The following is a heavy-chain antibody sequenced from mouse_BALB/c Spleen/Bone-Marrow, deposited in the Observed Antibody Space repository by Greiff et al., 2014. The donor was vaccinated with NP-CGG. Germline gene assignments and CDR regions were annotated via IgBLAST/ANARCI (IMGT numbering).Heavy chain of an antibody. J-gene: IGHJ3*01. V-gene: IGHV5-17*02. CDR3: ARSCDGYYGFAY. CDR1: GFTFSSFG. Sequence: VQLKESGGGLVQPGGSRKLSCAASGFTFSSFGMHWVRQAPEKGLEWVAYISSGSSTIYYADTVKGRFTISRDNPKNTLFLQMTSLRSEDTAMYYCARSCDGYYGFAYWGQGTLVTVSA. CDR2: ISSGSSTI. D-gene: IGHD2-3*01.